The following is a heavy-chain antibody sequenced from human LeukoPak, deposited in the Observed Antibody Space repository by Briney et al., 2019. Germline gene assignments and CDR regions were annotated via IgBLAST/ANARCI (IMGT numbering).Heavy chain of an antibody. Sequence: GASVKVSCKASGGTFSSYAISWVRQAPGQGLEWMGGIIPIFGTAYYAQKFQGRVTITADESTSTAYMELSSLRSEDTAVYYCARESDSSGSFDYWGQGTLVTVSS. CDR3: ARESDSSGSFDY. D-gene: IGHD3-22*01. CDR1: GGTFSSYA. CDR2: IIPIFGTA. J-gene: IGHJ4*02. V-gene: IGHV1-69*13.